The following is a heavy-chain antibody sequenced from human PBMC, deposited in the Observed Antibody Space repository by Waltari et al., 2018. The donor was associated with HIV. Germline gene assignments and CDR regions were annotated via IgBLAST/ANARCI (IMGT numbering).Heavy chain of an antibody. CDR2: MSASGGTT. J-gene: IGHJ4*02. Sequence: EVQLVVCGGGLVQPGGSLRLSCTASGFTFNNFAMSWVRQAPGKGLEWVSVMSASGGTTYYADSGKGRFTVSRDNFKNTVYLQMNSLRAGDTAIYYCAKAVMETAVSSPVDCWGQGALVTVSS. CDR1: GFTFNNFA. D-gene: IGHD5-18*01. CDR3: AKAVMETAVSSPVDC. V-gene: IGHV3-23*04.